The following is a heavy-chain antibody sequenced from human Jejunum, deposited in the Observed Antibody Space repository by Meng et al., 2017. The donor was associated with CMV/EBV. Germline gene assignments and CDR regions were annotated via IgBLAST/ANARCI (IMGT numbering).Heavy chain of an antibody. CDR1: GYISSTSYC. CDR3: ARDLKAFSGYGTNFDY. J-gene: IGHJ4*02. V-gene: IGHV4-39*07. CDR2: ISYGWNT. Sequence: GYISSTSYCWAWIRQPPGKGLEWIASISYGWNTYYNPSLKSRVTISADTSKKQFSLRLSSVTAADTAVYYCARDLKAFSGYGTNFDYWGQGTLVTVSS. D-gene: IGHD5-12*01.